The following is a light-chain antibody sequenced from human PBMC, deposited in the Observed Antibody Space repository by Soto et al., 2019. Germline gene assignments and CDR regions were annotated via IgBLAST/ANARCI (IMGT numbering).Light chain of an antibody. CDR1: SSDVGGYNY. CDR3: SSYTSSSTLYV. V-gene: IGLV2-14*01. CDR2: EVS. J-gene: IGLJ1*01. Sequence: ALTQPASVSGSPGQSITISCTGTSSDVGGYNYVSWYQQHPGKAPKLIIYEVSNRPSGVSNRFSGSKSGNTASLTISGLQAEDEADYYCSSYTSSSTLYVFGTGTKVTVL.